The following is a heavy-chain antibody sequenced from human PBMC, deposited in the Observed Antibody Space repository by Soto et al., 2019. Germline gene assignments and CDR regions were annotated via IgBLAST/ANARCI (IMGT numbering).Heavy chain of an antibody. CDR2: ISSSSSYI. J-gene: IGHJ6*02. CDR3: ARDLLDGMHV. D-gene: IGHD3-10*01. V-gene: IGHV3-21*01. Sequence: EVQLVESGGGLVKPGGSLRLSCAASGFTFSSYSMNWVRQAPGKGLEWVSSISSSSSYIYYADSVKGRITISRDNAKNSLYLHINSLSPEDTAVYYCARDLLDGMHVSGQGTPVTVSS. CDR1: GFTFSSYS.